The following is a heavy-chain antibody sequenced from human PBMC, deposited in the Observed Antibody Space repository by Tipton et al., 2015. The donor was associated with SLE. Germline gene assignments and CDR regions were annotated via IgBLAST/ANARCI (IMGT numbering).Heavy chain of an antibody. Sequence: LRLSCTVSGGSINNSPYSWAWIRQPPGKGLEWVGTVSFTGNTDYSPSHKSRVSISVATSKNQFSLNLTSVTAADTAIYYCARVSATGTVRYFDYWGQGTLVTVSS. J-gene: IGHJ4*02. CDR3: ARVSATGTVRYFDY. CDR2: VSFTGNT. CDR1: GGSINNSPYS. V-gene: IGHV4-39*01. D-gene: IGHD4-17*01.